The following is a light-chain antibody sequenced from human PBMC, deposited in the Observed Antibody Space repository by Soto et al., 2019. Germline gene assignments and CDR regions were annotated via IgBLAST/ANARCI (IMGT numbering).Light chain of an antibody. CDR3: ATWDDSLSCWV. J-gene: IGLJ3*02. V-gene: IGLV1-47*01. CDR1: SSNIGSNY. CDR2: RNN. Sequence: QSVLTQPPSASGTPGQRVTISCSGSSSNIGSNYVYWYQQLPGTAPKLLIYRNNQRPSGVPDLFSGSKSGTSASLAISGLRSEDEAYYYCATWDDSLSCWVFGGGTKLTVL.